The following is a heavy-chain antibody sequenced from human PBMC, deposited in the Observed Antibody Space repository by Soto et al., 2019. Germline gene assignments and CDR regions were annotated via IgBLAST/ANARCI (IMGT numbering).Heavy chain of an antibody. Sequence: SETLSRTCAVYGGSFSGYYWSWMRQPPGKGLEWIGEINHSGSTNYNPSLKSRVTISVDTSKNQFSLKLSSVTAADTAVYYCARGIPDTAMATEIDYWGQGTLVTVSS. CDR1: GGSFSGYY. CDR3: ARGIPDTAMATEIDY. J-gene: IGHJ4*02. V-gene: IGHV4-34*01. D-gene: IGHD5-18*01. CDR2: INHSGST.